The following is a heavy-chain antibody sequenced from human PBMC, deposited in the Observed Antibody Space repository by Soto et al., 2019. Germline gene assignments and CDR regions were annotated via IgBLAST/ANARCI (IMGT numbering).Heavy chain of an antibody. D-gene: IGHD1-26*01. CDR1: GGSFSGYY. J-gene: IGHJ6*02. CDR3: VIREVRWDYYYYGMDV. V-gene: IGHV4-34*01. Sequence: SYTLSLTCAVYGGSFSGYYWSWIRQPPGKGLEWIGEINHSGSTNYNPSLKSRVTISVDTSKNQFSLKLSSVTAADTAVYYCVIREVRWDYYYYGMDVWGQGTTVTASS. CDR2: INHSGST.